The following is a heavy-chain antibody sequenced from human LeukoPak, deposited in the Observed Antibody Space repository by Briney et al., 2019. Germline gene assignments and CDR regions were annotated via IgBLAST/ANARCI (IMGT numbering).Heavy chain of an antibody. Sequence: GGSLRLSCAASGFTFSSYEMNWVRQAPGKGLEWVSYISSSGSTIYYADSVKGRFTISRDNAKNSLYLQMNSLRAEDTAVYYCAREYYDFWSANYDYWGQEPWSPSPQ. CDR1: GFTFSSYE. CDR2: ISSSGSTI. CDR3: AREYYDFWSANYDY. V-gene: IGHV3-48*03. J-gene: IGHJ4*01. D-gene: IGHD3-3*01.